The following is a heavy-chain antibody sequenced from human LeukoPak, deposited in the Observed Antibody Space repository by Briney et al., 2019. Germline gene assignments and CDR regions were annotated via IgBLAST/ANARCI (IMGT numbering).Heavy chain of an antibody. V-gene: IGHV5-51*01. CDR2: IYPGDSDT. CDR3: ARRADSSGSLFDP. J-gene: IGHJ5*02. D-gene: IGHD3-22*01. Sequence: GASLKISCKGSGSSFTSYWIGWVRQMPGKGLEWMGIIYPGDSDTRYSPSFQGQVTISADKSISTAYLQWSSLKASDTAMYYCARRADSSGSLFDPWGQGTLVTVSS. CDR1: GSSFTSYW.